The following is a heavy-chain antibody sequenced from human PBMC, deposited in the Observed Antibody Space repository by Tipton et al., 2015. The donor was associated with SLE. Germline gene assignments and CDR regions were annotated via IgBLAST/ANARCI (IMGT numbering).Heavy chain of an antibody. CDR3: ARGQLGGSGDL. CDR1: GGSINTDY. V-gene: IGHV4-59*01. J-gene: IGHJ5*02. CDR2: VYYSGTT. D-gene: IGHD6-6*01. Sequence: TLSLTCTVSGGSINTDYWSWIRQPPGKGLEWIGYVYYSGTTNYNPSLKSRVSMSIDRSKDQISLRLNSMTAADTAVYYCARGQLGGSGDLWGQGTLVTVS.